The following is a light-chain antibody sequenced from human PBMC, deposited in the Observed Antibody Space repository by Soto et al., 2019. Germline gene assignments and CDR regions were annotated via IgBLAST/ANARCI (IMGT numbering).Light chain of an antibody. CDR2: DAF. CDR3: QQYDEWPLT. J-gene: IGKJ4*01. CDR1: QNVKTR. Sequence: EKAMTQSPATLSVSPGERATLSCRASQNVKTRLAWYQQKPGQAPRLLIYDAFTRATGIPARFSGSASGTEFTLTISSLQSEDFAVYYCQQYDEWPLTFGGGTKVDIK. V-gene: IGKV3-15*01.